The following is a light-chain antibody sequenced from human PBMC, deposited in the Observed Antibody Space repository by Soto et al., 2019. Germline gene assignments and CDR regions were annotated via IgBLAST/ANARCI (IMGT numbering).Light chain of an antibody. CDR2: EVS. CDR1: SSDVGNYDR. V-gene: IGLV2-18*02. Sequence: QSALTQPPSVSGSPGQSVTISCTGTSSDVGNYDRVSWYQQPPGTAPKLVIYEVSNRPSGVPDRFSGSKSGNTASLTISGLQTEDEGDYFCTSYTSSRTVLFGGGTKSPS. CDR3: TSYTSSRTVL. J-gene: IGLJ2*01.